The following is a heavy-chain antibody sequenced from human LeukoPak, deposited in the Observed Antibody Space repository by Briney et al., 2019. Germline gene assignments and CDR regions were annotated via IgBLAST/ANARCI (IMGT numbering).Heavy chain of an antibody. CDR3: AREIAVAASNWFDP. D-gene: IGHD6-19*01. CDR2: ISGSGDST. V-gene: IGHV3-23*01. J-gene: IGHJ5*02. Sequence: GGSLRLSCAASGFTFNNYAMRWVRQAPGKGLEWVSAISGSGDSTYNADSVKGRFTISRDNSKNTLYLQMDSLRAEDTAVSYCAREIAVAASNWFDPWGQGTLVTVSS. CDR1: GFTFNNYA.